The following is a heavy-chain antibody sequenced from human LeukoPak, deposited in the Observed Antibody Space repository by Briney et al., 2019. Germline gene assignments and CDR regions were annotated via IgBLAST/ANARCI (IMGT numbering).Heavy chain of an antibody. V-gene: IGHV4-34*01. CDR3: ASPNRETTTVTMLSGYYYYMDV. CDR1: GGSFSGYY. CDR2: INHSGST. D-gene: IGHD4-17*01. Sequence: PSETLSLTCAVYGGSFSGYYWSWIRQPPGKGLEWIGEINHSGSTNYNPSLKSRVTISVDTSKNQFSLKLSSVTAADTAVYYCASPNRETTTVTMLSGYYYYMDVWGKGTTVTVSS. J-gene: IGHJ6*03.